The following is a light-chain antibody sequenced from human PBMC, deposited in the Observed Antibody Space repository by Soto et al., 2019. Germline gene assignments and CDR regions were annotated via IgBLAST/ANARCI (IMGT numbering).Light chain of an antibody. V-gene: IGLV2-14*01. J-gene: IGLJ1*01. Sequence: QSALTQPASVSGSPGQSITISCTGTSSDVGTYNYVSWYQHHPGKAPKLMIYEVTNRPSGVSNRFSGSKSGNTASLTISGLQAEDEADYYCSSYTSSITYVFGTRTKLTVL. CDR1: SSDVGTYNY. CDR2: EVT. CDR3: SSYTSSITYV.